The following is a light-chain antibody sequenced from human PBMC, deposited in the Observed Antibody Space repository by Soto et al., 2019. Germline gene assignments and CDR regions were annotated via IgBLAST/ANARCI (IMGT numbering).Light chain of an antibody. CDR2: EVS. V-gene: IGLV2-14*01. J-gene: IGLJ1*01. CDR3: SSYTSSSTPSYV. CDR1: SSDVGAYNY. Sequence: QSARTQPASVSGSPGRSITISCTGTSSDVGAYNYVSWYQQHPGKAPKVVIYEVSNRPSGVSDRFSGSKSGNTASLTISGLQAEDEGDYYCSSYTSSSTPSYVFGTGTKLTVL.